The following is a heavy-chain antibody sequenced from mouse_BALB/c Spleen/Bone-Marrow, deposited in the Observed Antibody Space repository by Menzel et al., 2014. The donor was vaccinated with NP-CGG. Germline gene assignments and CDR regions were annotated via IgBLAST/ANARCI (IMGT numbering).Heavy chain of an antibody. CDR2: IYPGDGST. Sequence: QVQLQQSGTELVKPGALVKMSCKASGYTFTSYYIHWVKQRPGQGLEWIGWIYPGDGSTKYNEKFKGKTTLTADKSSSTAYMLLSSLSSEDSAIYFCARTDSSGSWFAYWGQGTLVTVSA. D-gene: IGHD3-2*01. V-gene: IGHV1S56*01. CDR1: GYTFTSYY. CDR3: ARTDSSGSWFAY. J-gene: IGHJ3*01.